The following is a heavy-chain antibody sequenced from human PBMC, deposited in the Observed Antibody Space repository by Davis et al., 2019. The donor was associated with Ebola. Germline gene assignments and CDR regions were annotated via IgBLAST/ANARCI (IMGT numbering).Heavy chain of an antibody. V-gene: IGHV5-51*01. J-gene: IGHJ5*02. CDR1: GYTFSGYW. CDR3: ARGGRGSGWYYGWFDP. Sequence: GESLKISCKGSGYTFSGYWIGWVRQMPGKGLEWVGVIYPGDSDTRYSPSFQGQVTISVDKSNRTAYLQWSSLKASDTAMYYCARGGRGSGWYYGWFDPWGQGTLVTVSS. CDR2: IYPGDSDT. D-gene: IGHD6-19*01.